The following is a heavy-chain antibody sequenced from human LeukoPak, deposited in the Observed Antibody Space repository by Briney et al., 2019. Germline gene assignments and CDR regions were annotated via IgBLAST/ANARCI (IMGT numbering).Heavy chain of an antibody. CDR1: GYSFTGYF. D-gene: IGHD3-10*01. CDR2: INPNSADT. V-gene: IGHV1-2*02. J-gene: IGHJ6*02. CDR3: ARVPSMIRGVVNYGMDV. Sequence: ASVTVSFKTSGYSFTGYFMHWVRQAPGQGLEWMGWINPNSADTKYAQRSQGRVTMTRDTSINTAYMELRRLTSDDTAVYYCARVPSMIRGVVNYGMDVWGQGTTVTVSS.